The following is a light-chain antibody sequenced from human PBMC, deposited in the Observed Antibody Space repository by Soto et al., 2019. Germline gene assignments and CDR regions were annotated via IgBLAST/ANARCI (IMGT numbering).Light chain of an antibody. V-gene: IGKV3-20*01. CDR1: QSVSNNY. CDR3: QQYCSSQLT. Sequence: EIVLTQSPGTLSLSPGERATLSCRASQSVSNNYLAWYQQKPGQAPRLLIYGASRRATGIPDRFSGSGSGTDFKLTISRLEPEDFAVYSCQQYCSSQLTFGGGTKVEIK. J-gene: IGKJ4*01. CDR2: GAS.